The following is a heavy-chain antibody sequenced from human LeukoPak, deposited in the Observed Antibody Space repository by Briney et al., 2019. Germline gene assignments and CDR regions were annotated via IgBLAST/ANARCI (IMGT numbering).Heavy chain of an antibody. J-gene: IGHJ5*02. V-gene: IGHV4-34*01. Sequence: SETLSLTCAVYGGSFSGYYWSWIRQPPGKGLEWIWEINHSGSTNYNPSLKSRVTISVDTSKNQFSLKLSSVTAADTAVYYCARDPTIRFLEWPREVRSWFDPWGQGTLVTVSS. CDR1: GGSFSGYY. CDR3: ARDPTIRFLEWPREVRSWFDP. D-gene: IGHD3-3*01. CDR2: INHSGST.